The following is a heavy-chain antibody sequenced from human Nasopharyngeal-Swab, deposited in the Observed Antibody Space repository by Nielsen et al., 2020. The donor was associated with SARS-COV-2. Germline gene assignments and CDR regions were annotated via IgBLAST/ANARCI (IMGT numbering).Heavy chain of an antibody. D-gene: IGHD3-22*01. CDR3: TRTFYFASGGYFDDY. Sequence: GGSLRLSCTTSGFTFGDYAMSWFRQAPGMGLEWVAFIRSKAYGGTTEYAASVKGRFTISRDDSESIAYLQMNSLRTEDTAVYYCTRTFYFASGGYFDDYWGQGTLVTVSS. CDR1: GFTFGDYA. V-gene: IGHV3-49*03. J-gene: IGHJ4*02. CDR2: IRSKAYGGTT.